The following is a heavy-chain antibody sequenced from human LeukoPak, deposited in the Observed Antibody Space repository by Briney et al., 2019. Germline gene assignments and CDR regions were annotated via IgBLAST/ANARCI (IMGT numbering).Heavy chain of an antibody. Sequence: GGSLRLSCAASGFTFSTYNMLWVRQTPGQGLEWLFYINSGGSAVHYADSVKDRFTFSRDNAKDSLYLQLNSLRVEDTGIYYCARVGPRGDWFDYWGQGTRVTVSS. J-gene: IGHJ5*01. CDR2: INSGGSAV. D-gene: IGHD1-26*01. CDR3: ARVGPRGDWFDY. V-gene: IGHV3-48*01. CDR1: GFTFSTYN.